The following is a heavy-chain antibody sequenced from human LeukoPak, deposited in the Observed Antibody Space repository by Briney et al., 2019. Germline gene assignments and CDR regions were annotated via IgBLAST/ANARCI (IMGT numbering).Heavy chain of an antibody. J-gene: IGHJ5*02. Sequence: ASVKVSCKASGYTFTSYDITWVRQAPGQGLEWTGWISAHDGRTNYAQKFQGRVTMTTDTSTSTAYMELRSLRSDDTAVYYCARGDVVVSAAVRFDPWGQGTLVTVSS. CDR1: GYTFTSYD. CDR2: ISAHDGRT. D-gene: IGHD2-2*01. V-gene: IGHV1-18*01. CDR3: ARGDVVVSAAVRFDP.